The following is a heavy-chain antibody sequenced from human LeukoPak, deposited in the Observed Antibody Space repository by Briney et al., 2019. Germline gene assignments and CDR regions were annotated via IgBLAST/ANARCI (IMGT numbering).Heavy chain of an antibody. CDR2: ISGSSGGT. CDR1: GFSFSSYA. CDR3: AKSAIRGVFYYYYMDV. J-gene: IGHJ6*03. D-gene: IGHD3-10*01. V-gene: IGHV3-23*01. Sequence: GGSLRLSCAASGFSFSSYAMNWVRQAPGKGLEWVSAISGSSGGTFYADSVKGRFTLSRDNSKNTLYLQMNSLRAEDTAVYYCAKSAIRGVFYYYYMDVWGKGTTVTISS.